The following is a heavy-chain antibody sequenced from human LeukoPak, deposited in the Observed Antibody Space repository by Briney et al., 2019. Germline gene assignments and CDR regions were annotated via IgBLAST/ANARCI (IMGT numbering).Heavy chain of an antibody. Sequence: SLRLSCAASGFTFDDNAMHWVRQAPGKGLEWVSGISWDSGSIGYADSVKGRFTTSRDNAKNSLYLQMNSLRAEDTALYYCAKGGLYGYYYYMDVWGKGTTVTVSS. V-gene: IGHV3-9*01. J-gene: IGHJ6*03. D-gene: IGHD2-8*01. CDR2: ISWDSGSI. CDR3: AKGGLYGYYYYMDV. CDR1: GFTFDDNA.